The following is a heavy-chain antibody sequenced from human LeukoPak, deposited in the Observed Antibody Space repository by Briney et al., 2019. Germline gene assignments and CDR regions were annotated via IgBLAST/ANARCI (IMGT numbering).Heavy chain of an antibody. CDR2: IYSGGST. CDR3: ARDSGYGIYDY. Sequence: PGGSLRLSCAASGFTVSSNCMSWVRQAPGKGLEWVSVIYSGGSTYYADSVKGRFTISRDNSKNTLYLQMNSLRAEDTAVYYCARDSGYGIYDYWGQGTLVTVSS. J-gene: IGHJ4*02. CDR1: GFTVSSNC. D-gene: IGHD5-12*01. V-gene: IGHV3-66*01.